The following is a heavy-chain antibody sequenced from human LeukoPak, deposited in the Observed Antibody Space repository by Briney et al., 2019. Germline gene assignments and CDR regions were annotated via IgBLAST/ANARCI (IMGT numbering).Heavy chain of an antibody. Sequence: KSSETLSLTCAVYGGSFSGYYWSWIRQPPGKGLEWIGEINHSGSTNYNPSLKSRVTISVDTSKNQFSLKLSSVTAADTAVYYCARGGSGAVVVPAARNWFDPWGQGTLVTVSS. J-gene: IGHJ5*02. D-gene: IGHD2-2*01. V-gene: IGHV4-34*01. CDR2: INHSGST. CDR1: GGSFSGYY. CDR3: ARGGSGAVVVPAARNWFDP.